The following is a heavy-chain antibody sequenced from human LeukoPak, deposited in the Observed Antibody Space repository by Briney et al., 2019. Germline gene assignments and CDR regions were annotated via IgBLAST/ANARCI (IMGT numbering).Heavy chain of an antibody. CDR1: GFSLNTIGVG. D-gene: IGHD4-17*01. J-gene: IGHJ3*02. CDR2: IYWDDDK. CDR3: AHRRHMRADYEDAFDI. V-gene: IGHV2-5*02. Sequence: SGPTLVKPTQTLTLTCTFSGFSLNTIGVGVGWNRQPPGKALEWLALIYWDDDKRYSPSLKNRLTITKDTSKNQVVLAMTNMHPVDTATYFCAHRRHMRADYEDAFDIWGQGTVVTVSS.